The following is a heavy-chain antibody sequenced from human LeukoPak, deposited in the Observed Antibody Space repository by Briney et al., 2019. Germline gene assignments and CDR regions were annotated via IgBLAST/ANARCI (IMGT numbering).Heavy chain of an antibody. D-gene: IGHD3/OR15-3a*01. CDR3: SSGPNFDH. CDR1: GFTFSSDW. J-gene: IGHJ4*02. Sequence: GGSLRLSCAASGFTFSSDWMSWVSQAPGKGLEWGANLNHDGSLRQYVDSVKGRFTISRDNAKNSLYLQMNSLRAEDTAVYFCSSGPNFDHWGQGTLVTVSS. V-gene: IGHV3-7*05. CDR2: LNHDGSLR.